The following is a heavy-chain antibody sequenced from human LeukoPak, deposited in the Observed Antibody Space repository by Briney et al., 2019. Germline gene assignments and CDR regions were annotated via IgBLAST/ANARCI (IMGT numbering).Heavy chain of an antibody. CDR1: GFTFTTVW. CDR2: SKSKHNGRRT. D-gene: IGHD3-10*01. V-gene: IGHV3-15*06. CDR3: STDAGDDSNH. J-gene: IGHJ5*02. Sequence: GGSLRLSCVAYGFTFTTVWMSRVRQAPGRGLEWVGLSKSKHNGRRTNCAAAVKGRFTISRDDSKKTRYLHMNRLKSEVIVVYYCSTDAGDDSNHWGQGTLVTVSS.